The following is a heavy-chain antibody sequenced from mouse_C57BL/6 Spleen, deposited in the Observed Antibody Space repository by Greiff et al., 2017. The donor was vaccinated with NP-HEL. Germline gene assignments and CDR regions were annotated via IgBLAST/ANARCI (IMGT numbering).Heavy chain of an antibody. D-gene: IGHD4-1*01. V-gene: IGHV5-17*01. J-gene: IGHJ4*01. CDR2: ISSGSSTI. CDR1: GFTFSDYG. CDR3: ARTGAYAMDY. Sequence: EVQVVASGGGLVKPGGSLKLSCAASGFTFSDYGMHWVRQAPEKGLEWVAYISSGSSTIYYADTVKGRFTISRDNAKNTLFLQMTSLRSEDTAMYYCARTGAYAMDYWGQGTSVTVSS.